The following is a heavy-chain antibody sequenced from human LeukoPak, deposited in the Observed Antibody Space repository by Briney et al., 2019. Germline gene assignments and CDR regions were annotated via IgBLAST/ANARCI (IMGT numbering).Heavy chain of an antibody. CDR2: ISGSGGST. CDR3: AKDLQSSWYAHYFDY. Sequence: GGSLRLSCAASGFTFSSYAMSWVRQAPGKGLEWVSAISGSGGSTYYADSVKGRFTISRDNSKNTLYLQMNSLRAEDTAVYYCAKDLQSSWYAHYFDYWGQGTLVTVSS. D-gene: IGHD6-13*01. V-gene: IGHV3-23*01. J-gene: IGHJ4*02. CDR1: GFTFSSYA.